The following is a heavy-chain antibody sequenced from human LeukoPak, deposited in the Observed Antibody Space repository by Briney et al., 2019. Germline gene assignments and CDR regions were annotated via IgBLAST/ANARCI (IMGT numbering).Heavy chain of an antibody. D-gene: IGHD4/OR15-4a*01. V-gene: IGHV3-66*01. CDR1: VFTFSDYY. CDR3: ARNRDYGQTGYFDY. Sequence: GGSLRLSCAASVFTFSDYYMSWGRQSPGKGLEWRSVIYSGGSTYYADSVKGRFNIYRDHSKNTLYLQLNSQRAEDTAVYYCARNRDYGQTGYFDYWGQGTLVTVSS. CDR2: IYSGGST. J-gene: IGHJ4*02.